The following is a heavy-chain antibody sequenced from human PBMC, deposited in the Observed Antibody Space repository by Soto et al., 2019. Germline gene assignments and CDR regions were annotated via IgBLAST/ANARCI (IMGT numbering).Heavy chain of an antibody. J-gene: IGHJ4*02. CDR3: ASIYGSGYRAFDY. CDR1: GDTFTFYS. V-gene: IGHV1-69*02. Sequence: QVQLVQSGAEVKRPGSSVKVSCKASGDTFTFYSINWVRQAPGLGLEWMGRINPILSMSNYAQRFQVRVTMTADKSTSTAYMELSSLRSEDTAIYYCASIYGSGYRAFDYWGQGALVTVSS. D-gene: IGHD3-10*01. CDR2: INPILSMS.